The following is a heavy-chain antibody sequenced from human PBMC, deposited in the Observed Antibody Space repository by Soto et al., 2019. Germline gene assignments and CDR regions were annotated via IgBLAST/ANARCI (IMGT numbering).Heavy chain of an antibody. J-gene: IGHJ3*02. CDR2: INPTTTTT. V-gene: IGHV1-46*03. Sequence: ASVKVSCKESENTFSTYSLHWVRQATGQGLEWMGVINPTTTTTTDAQKFQGRVTMTRDTSTSTVFLELSSLRSGDTAVYFCARDLYSTSWYVRAFDMWGQGTMVTVSS. CDR3: ARDLYSTSWYVRAFDM. CDR1: ENTFSTYS. D-gene: IGHD6-13*01.